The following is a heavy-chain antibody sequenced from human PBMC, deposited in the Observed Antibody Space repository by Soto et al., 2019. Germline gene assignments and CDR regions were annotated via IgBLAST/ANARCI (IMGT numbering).Heavy chain of an antibody. CDR2: IKSKTDDGTT. CDR1: GFTFSNAW. J-gene: IGHJ6*02. CDR3: TTESRDSSSWFYHYGMDV. V-gene: IGHV3-15*07. Sequence: EVQLVESGGGLVKPGGSLRLSCAASGFTFSNAWMNWVRQAPGKGLEWVGRIKSKTDDGTTDYAAPVKGRFTISRDDSKNTLYLQMNSLKTEDTAVYYCTTESRDSSSWFYHYGMDVWGQGTTVTVSS. D-gene: IGHD6-13*01.